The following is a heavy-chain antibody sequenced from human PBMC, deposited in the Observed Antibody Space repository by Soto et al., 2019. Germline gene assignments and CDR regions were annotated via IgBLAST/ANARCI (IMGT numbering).Heavy chain of an antibody. CDR3: ARHAIPGKMTTIYYYYRMDV. CDR2: IYYSGST. Sequence: SETLSLTCTVSGGSISSSSYYWGWIRQPPGKGLEWIGSIYYSGSTYYNPSLKSRVTISVDTSKNQFSLKLSSVTAADTAVYYCARHAIPGKMTTIYYYYRMDVWGQGTMVTVSS. CDR1: GGSISSSSYY. V-gene: IGHV4-39*01. D-gene: IGHD2-21*01. J-gene: IGHJ6*02.